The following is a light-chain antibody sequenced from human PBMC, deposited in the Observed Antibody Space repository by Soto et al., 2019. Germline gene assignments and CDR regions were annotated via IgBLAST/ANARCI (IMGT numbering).Light chain of an antibody. Sequence: DIQMTQSTSTLSASVLDRVTITCRASQTIDSWLAWYQQRPGKPPNLLIYKASTLASGVPSRFSGSGSGTEFTLTINSLQPDDFATYYCQQYHIYSGTFGQGTKVDIK. CDR3: QQYHIYSGT. J-gene: IGKJ1*01. CDR2: KAS. V-gene: IGKV1-5*03. CDR1: QTIDSW.